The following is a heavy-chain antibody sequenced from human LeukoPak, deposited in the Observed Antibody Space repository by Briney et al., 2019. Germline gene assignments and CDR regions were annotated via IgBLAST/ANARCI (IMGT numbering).Heavy chain of an antibody. Sequence: GASVKVSCKASGGTFSSYAISWVRQAPGQGLEWMGGIIPIFGTANYAQKFQGRVTITTDESTSTAYMELSSLRSEDTAVYYCARLNPEYSSSSTPNWFDPWGQGTLVTVSS. V-gene: IGHV1-69*05. CDR3: ARLNPEYSSSSTPNWFDP. J-gene: IGHJ5*02. CDR1: GGTFSSYA. D-gene: IGHD6-6*01. CDR2: IIPIFGTA.